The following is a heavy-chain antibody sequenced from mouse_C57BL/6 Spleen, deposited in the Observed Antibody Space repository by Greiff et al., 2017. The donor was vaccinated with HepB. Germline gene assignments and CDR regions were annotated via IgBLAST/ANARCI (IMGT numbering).Heavy chain of an antibody. CDR2: ISSGSSTI. Sequence: EVQVVESGGGLVKPGGSLKLSCAASGFTFSDYGMHWVRQAPEKGLEWVAYISSGSSTIYYADTVKGRFTISRDNAKNTLFLQMTSLMSEDPAMYYCARDDYDWFAYWGQGTLVTVSA. CDR3: ARDDYDWFAY. V-gene: IGHV5-17*01. CDR1: GFTFSDYG. D-gene: IGHD2-4*01. J-gene: IGHJ3*01.